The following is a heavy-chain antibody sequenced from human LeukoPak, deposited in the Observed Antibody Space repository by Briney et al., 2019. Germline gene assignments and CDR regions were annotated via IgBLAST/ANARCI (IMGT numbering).Heavy chain of an antibody. Sequence: PGGSLRLSCAASGFTFSGYWMSWVRQAPGKGLEWVTVISYDGSNKYYGDSVKGRFTISRDNSKNTLYLKMNSLRAEDTAVYYCAKEGSNGDFDYWGQGTLVTASS. V-gene: IGHV3-30*18. CDR1: GFTFSGYW. D-gene: IGHD1-26*01. CDR3: AKEGSNGDFDY. J-gene: IGHJ4*02. CDR2: ISYDGSNK.